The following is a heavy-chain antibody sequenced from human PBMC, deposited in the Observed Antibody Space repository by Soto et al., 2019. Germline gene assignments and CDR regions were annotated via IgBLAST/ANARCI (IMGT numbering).Heavy chain of an antibody. V-gene: IGHV4-30-4*01. CDR1: GDSISTADYY. Sequence: SETLSLTCTVSGDSISTADYYWNWIRQPPGKGLEWIGYIYYSGNTYYIPSLKSRVTISVDTSKDQISLKLNSVTAADTAVYYCARGIYSTSSFFDSWGQGTLVTVS. CDR2: IYYSGNT. J-gene: IGHJ4*02. D-gene: IGHD6-6*01. CDR3: ARGIYSTSSFFDS.